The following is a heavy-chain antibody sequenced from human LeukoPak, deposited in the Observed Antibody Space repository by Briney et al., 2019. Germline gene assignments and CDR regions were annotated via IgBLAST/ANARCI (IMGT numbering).Heavy chain of an antibody. V-gene: IGHV4-4*07. Sequence: PSETLSLTCTVSGGSISSYYWSWIRQPAGKGLEWIGRIYTSGSTNYNPSLRSRVTISVDTSTNQLSLKLNSVTAADTAVYYCARDQLGSVGEYWGQGTLVTVSS. D-gene: IGHD1-26*01. J-gene: IGHJ4*02. CDR1: GGSISSYY. CDR2: IYTSGST. CDR3: ARDQLGSVGEY.